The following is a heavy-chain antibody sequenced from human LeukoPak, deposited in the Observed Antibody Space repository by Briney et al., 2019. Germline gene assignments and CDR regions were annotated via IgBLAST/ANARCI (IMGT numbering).Heavy chain of an antibody. Sequence: GSLRLSCAASGFTVITNDMTWVRQAPGKGLEWVSGLYIDGNTKYADSVQGRFTISRDISQNTLYLEMNSLSPEDTAVYYCARGVEPLAANTLAYWGQGTLVTASS. D-gene: IGHD1-14*01. CDR1: GFTVITND. CDR3: ARGVEPLAANTLAY. J-gene: IGHJ4*02. V-gene: IGHV3-53*01. CDR2: LYIDGNT.